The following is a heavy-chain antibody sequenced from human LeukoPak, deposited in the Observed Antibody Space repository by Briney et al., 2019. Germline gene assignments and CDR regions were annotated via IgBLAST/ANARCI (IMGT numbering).Heavy chain of an antibody. CDR1: GYTFTSYG. Sequence: ASVKVSCKASGYTFTSYGISWVRQAPGQGLEWMGWISAYNGNTNYAQKFQGRVTITADKSTSTAYMELSSLRSEDTAAYYCARDLGSTGNWFDPWGQGTLVTVSS. J-gene: IGHJ5*02. CDR2: ISAYNGNT. V-gene: IGHV1-18*01. D-gene: IGHD2-8*02. CDR3: ARDLGSTGNWFDP.